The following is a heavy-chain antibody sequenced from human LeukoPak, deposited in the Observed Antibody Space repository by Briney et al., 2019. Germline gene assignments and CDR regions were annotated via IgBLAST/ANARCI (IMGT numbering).Heavy chain of an antibody. CDR2: INHNSGGT. CDR3: ARDGGDLVVVPAAIPNWFVP. D-gene: IGHD2-2*01. Sequence: SVKVSCKASGYTFTGYYMHWVPQAPGQGLEWIGRINHNSGGTNYAQKFQGRVTMTRDTSISTAYMELSRLRSDDTAVYYCARDGGDLVVVPAAIPNWFVPWGPGTLVTVSS. V-gene: IGHV1-2*06. CDR1: GYTFTGYY. J-gene: IGHJ5*02.